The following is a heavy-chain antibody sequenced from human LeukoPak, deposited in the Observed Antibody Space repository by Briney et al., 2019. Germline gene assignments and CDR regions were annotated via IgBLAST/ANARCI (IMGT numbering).Heavy chain of an antibody. CDR2: IIPILGIA. CDR3: ARTSELELRYFDY. D-gene: IGHD1-7*01. CDR1: GGXFSSYA. Sequence: SVRVSCKASGGXFSSYAMSWVRQAPGQGLEWMGRIIPILGIANYAQKFQGRVTITADKSTSTAYMELSSLRSEDTAVYYCARTSELELRYFDYWGQGTLVTVSS. V-gene: IGHV1-69*04. J-gene: IGHJ4*02.